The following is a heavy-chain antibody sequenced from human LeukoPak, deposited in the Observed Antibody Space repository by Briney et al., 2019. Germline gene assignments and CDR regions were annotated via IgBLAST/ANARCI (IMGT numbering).Heavy chain of an antibody. Sequence: PSQSLSLTWTVSGGSISSGGYSWRWIRQHPGKGLEWIGYIYYSESTNYNPSLKSRVTISTDTSKSQFSLNLRSVTAEDTGIYYCARGRCRNSGCRPYFDYWGQGTQVTVSS. D-gene: IGHD3-22*01. V-gene: IGHV4-61*08. J-gene: IGHJ4*02. CDR3: ARGRCRNSGCRPYFDY. CDR2: IYYSEST. CDR1: GGSISSGGYS.